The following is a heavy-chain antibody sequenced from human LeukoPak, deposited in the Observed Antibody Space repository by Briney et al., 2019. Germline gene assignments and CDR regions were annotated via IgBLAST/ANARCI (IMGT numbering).Heavy chain of an antibody. CDR2: IIPIFGTA. CDR3: ARGKDVLRFLEWSHYFDY. Sequence: SVKVSCKASGGTFSSYAISWVRQAPGQGLEWMGGIIPIFGTANYAQKFQGRVTITADESTSTAYMELSSLRSEDTAVYYCARGKDVLRFLEWSHYFDYWGQGTLVTVSS. J-gene: IGHJ4*02. V-gene: IGHV1-69*01. D-gene: IGHD3-3*01. CDR1: GGTFSSYA.